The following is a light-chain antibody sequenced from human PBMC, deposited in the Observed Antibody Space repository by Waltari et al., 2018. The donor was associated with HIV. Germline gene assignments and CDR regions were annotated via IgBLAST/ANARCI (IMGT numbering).Light chain of an antibody. CDR1: SSDVGGYNY. CDR2: DVS. CDR3: CSYAGSSTYV. V-gene: IGLV2-23*02. Sequence: QSALTQPASVSGSPGQSITISCTGTSSDVGGYNYVSWYQQHPGKDPKLMIYDVSKRRSGVCNLFAGSKAGNTASLTISGLQAEDEADYYCCSYAGSSTYVFGTGTKVTVL. J-gene: IGLJ1*01.